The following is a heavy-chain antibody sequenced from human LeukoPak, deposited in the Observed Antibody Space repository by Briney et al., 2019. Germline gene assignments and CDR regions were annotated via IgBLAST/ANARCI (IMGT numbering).Heavy chain of an antibody. CDR2: VYPDDSDA. J-gene: IGHJ4*02. CDR1: GYTFSTSW. Sequence: GEFLKISCMGSGYTFSTSWIGWVRQMPGKGLEWMGIVYPDDSDARYSPSFQGQVTISADKSTNTAYLQWSSLKASDTAMYYCARLENFGDYHIDYWGQGTLVTVSS. D-gene: IGHD4-17*01. V-gene: IGHV5-51*01. CDR3: ARLENFGDYHIDY.